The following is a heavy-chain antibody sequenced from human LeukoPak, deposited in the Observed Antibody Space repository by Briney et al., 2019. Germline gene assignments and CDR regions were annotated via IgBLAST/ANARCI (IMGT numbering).Heavy chain of an antibody. CDR2: ITAGGDTT. CDR1: GFTFSGNA. CDR3: AKAYGSNGYYQLPIDF. Sequence: GGSLRLSCAASGFTFSGNAMTWVRQAPGQGLECVSAITAGGDTTYYADSVKGRFTISRDNSRNTLYLQLNALRAEDTAVYYCAKAYGSNGYYQLPIDFWGQGTLVTVSS. V-gene: IGHV3-23*01. J-gene: IGHJ4*02. D-gene: IGHD3-22*01.